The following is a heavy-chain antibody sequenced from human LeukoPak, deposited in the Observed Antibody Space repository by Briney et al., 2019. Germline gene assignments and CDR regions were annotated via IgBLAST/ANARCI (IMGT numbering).Heavy chain of an antibody. D-gene: IGHD4-23*01. Sequence: GGSLRLSCAASGFIFSSHDMYWVRQAPGRGLEWVSSTTTRNKIYYADSVKGRFTISRDNAKNSLYLQMNTLTAEDTAVYYCARARLTDGGADYWGQGTLVAVSS. CDR3: ARARLTDGGADY. V-gene: IGHV3-69-1*02. J-gene: IGHJ4*02. CDR1: GFIFSSHD. CDR2: TTTRNKI.